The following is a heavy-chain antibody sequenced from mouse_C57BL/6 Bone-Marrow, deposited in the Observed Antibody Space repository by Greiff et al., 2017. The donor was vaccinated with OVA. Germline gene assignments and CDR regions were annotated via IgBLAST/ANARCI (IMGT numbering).Heavy chain of an antibody. J-gene: IGHJ2*01. CDR3: ARLGGSSYGY. CDR2: IYPSDSET. CDR1: GYTFTSYW. V-gene: IGHV1-61*01. D-gene: IGHD1-1*01. Sequence: QVQLKQPGAELVRPGSSVKLSCKASGYTFTSYWMDWVKQRPGQGLEWIGNIYPSDSETHYNQKFKGKATLTADKSSSTAYMQLSSLTSEDSAVYFCARLGGSSYGYWGQGTTLTVSS.